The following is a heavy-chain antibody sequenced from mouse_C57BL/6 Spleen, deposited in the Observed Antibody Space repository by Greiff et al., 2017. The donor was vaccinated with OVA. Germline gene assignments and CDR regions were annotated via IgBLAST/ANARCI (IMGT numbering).Heavy chain of an antibody. V-gene: IGHV1-81*01. J-gene: IGHJ1*03. CDR2: IYPRSGNT. Sequence: QVQLKESGAELARPGASVKLSCKASGYTFTSYGISWVKQRTGQGLEWIGEIYPRSGNTNYNEKFKSKATLTADKSSSTAYMALSSLTSEDSAVECWARSDYGSSLSYYYFEVWGTGTTVTVSS. CDR3: ARSDYGSSLSYYYFEV. D-gene: IGHD1-1*01. CDR1: GYTFTSYG.